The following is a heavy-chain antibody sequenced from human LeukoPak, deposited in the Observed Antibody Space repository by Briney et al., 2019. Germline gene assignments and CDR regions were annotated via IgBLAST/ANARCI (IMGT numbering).Heavy chain of an antibody. J-gene: IGHJ4*02. CDR3: ANTAGYSSGWYRSPADY. D-gene: IGHD6-19*01. Sequence: GGSLRLSCAASGFTFSSYAMSWVRQAPGKGLEWVSAISGSGGSTYYADSVKGRFTISRDNSKNTLYLQMNSLRAEDTAVYYCANTAGYSSGWYRSPADYWGQGTLVTVSS. V-gene: IGHV3-23*01. CDR2: ISGSGGST. CDR1: GFTFSSYA.